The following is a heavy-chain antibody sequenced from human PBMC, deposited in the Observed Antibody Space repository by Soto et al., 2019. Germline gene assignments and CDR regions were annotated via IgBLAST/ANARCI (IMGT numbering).Heavy chain of an antibody. Sequence: SETLSLTCTVSGYSISSGYHWAWIRQPPGKGLEWLGSVHYSGNTYYNPSLKSRLTISVDKSKNQFSLNLSSVTAADTAVYYCARQDRVVAEGRWFDPWHQGTLVTVSS. V-gene: IGHV4-38-2*02. CDR3: ARQDRVVAEGRWFDP. CDR2: VHYSGNT. CDR1: GYSISSGYH. J-gene: IGHJ5*02. D-gene: IGHD2-15*01.